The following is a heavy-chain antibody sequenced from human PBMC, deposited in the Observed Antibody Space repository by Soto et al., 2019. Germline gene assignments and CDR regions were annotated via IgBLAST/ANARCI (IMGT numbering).Heavy chain of an antibody. CDR2: FFAGGDT. CDR1: GITVTTEY. CDR3: ARGDFDC. Sequence: EVQLVESGGGLIQPGGSLKLSCAASGITVTTEYMSWVRQAPGKGLEWVSIFFAGGDTYYADSVTVRFTISRDNPKDTLDLQMNRLRAEDTAVYFCARGDFDCWGQGTLVTVSS. V-gene: IGHV3-53*01. J-gene: IGHJ4*02.